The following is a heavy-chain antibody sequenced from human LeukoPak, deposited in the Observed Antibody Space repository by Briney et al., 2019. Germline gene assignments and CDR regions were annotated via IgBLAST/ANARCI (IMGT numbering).Heavy chain of an antibody. J-gene: IGHJ4*02. Sequence: GWSLRLSCAASGFTFSSYSMNWVRQAPGKGLEWVSSISSSSSYIYYADSVKGRFTISRDNAKNSLSLQMNSLRAEDTAVYYCARRDHGDYGEEYWGQGTLVTVSS. CDR2: ISSSSSYI. D-gene: IGHD4-17*01. V-gene: IGHV3-21*01. CDR3: ARRDHGDYGEEY. CDR1: GFTFSSYS.